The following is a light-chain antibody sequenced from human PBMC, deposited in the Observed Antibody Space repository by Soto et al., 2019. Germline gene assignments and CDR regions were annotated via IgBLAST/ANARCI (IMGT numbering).Light chain of an antibody. CDR3: SSYTNSNTQI. J-gene: IGLJ2*01. V-gene: IGLV2-14*01. CDR1: SSDVGGYNY. Sequence: QSVLTQPASVSGSPGQSITISCTGTSSDVGGYNYVSWYQQHPGKAPKLMIYEVNNRPSGVSNRFSGSKSGNMASLTISGLQDEDEADYYCSSYTNSNTQIFGGGTKVTVL. CDR2: EVN.